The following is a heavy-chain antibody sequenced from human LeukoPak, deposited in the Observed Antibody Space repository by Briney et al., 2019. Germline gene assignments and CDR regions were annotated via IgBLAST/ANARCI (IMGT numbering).Heavy chain of an antibody. CDR2: IYYSGKT. CDR3: ARHYAHGSGIYAPFGY. D-gene: IGHD3-10*01. CDR1: GDSITSRNYL. V-gene: IGHV4-39*01. Sequence: SETLSLTCTVSGDSITSRNYLWGWIRQPPRKGLDYIASIYYSGKTYHNPSLRSRVTMSIDSSENQFSLKLSAVTAADTAVYFCARHYAHGSGIYAPFGYWGEGALVTVYS. J-gene: IGHJ4*02.